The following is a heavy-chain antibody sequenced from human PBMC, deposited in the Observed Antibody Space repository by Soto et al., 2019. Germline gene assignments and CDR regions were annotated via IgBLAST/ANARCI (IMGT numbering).Heavy chain of an antibody. V-gene: IGHV3-48*02. CDR3: ARESVVLAAKVYYGMDV. J-gene: IGHJ6*02. D-gene: IGHD2-15*01. CDR2: ISSNSYTI. Sequence: PGGSLRLSCAASGFTFSSYDMNWVRQDPGKGLEWVSYISSNSYTIYYADSVKGRFTISRDNAKNSLYLQMNSLRDEDTAVYYCARESVVLAAKVYYGMDVWGQGTTVNVSS. CDR1: GFTFSSYD.